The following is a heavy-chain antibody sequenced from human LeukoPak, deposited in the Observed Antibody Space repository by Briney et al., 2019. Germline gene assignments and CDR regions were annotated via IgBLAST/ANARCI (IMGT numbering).Heavy chain of an antibody. J-gene: IGHJ4*02. D-gene: IGHD3-3*01. CDR2: ISGSGGST. CDR3: ARTSLRFLEWPYYLDY. V-gene: IGHV3-23*01. Sequence: PGGSLRLSCAASGFTFSSYAMSWVRQAPGKGLEWVSAISGSGGSTYYADSVKGRFTISRDNSKNTLYLQMNSLRAEDTAVYYCARTSLRFLEWPYYLDYWGQGTLVTVSS. CDR1: GFTFSSYA.